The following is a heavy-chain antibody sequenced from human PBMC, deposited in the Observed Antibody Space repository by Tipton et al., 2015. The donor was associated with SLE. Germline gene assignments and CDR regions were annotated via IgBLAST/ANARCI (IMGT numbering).Heavy chain of an antibody. CDR3: ARHVEYSSSLGAY. D-gene: IGHD5-12*01. J-gene: IGHJ4*02. Sequence: TLSLTCTVSGGSIGSDPSYWDWIRQPPGKGLEWIGTITYGGSTYYNPSLKSRISISSDMSKNQFSLKFTSVTAADTAIYYCARHVEYSSSLGAYWGQGTLVTVSS. V-gene: IGHV4-39*07. CDR1: GGSIGSDPSY. CDR2: ITYGGST.